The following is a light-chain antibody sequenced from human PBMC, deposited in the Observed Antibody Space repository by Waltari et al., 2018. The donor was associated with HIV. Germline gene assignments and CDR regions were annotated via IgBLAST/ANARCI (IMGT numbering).Light chain of an antibody. CDR2: DNN. CDR1: SSNIANTY. J-gene: IGLJ2*01. Sequence: QSVLTQPPAVSAAPGQTVTISSSGSSSNIANTYVSWYQQLPGTAPKLLIYDNNRRSSGIPDRFSGSKSGTSATLAIAGLQTGDEADYYCGTWDTSLSAGVFGGGTKVTVL. V-gene: IGLV1-51*01. CDR3: GTWDTSLSAGV.